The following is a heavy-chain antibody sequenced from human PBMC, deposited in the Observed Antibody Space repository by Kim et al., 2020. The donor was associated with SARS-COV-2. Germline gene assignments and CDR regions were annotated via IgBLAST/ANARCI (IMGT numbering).Heavy chain of an antibody. D-gene: IGHD6-19*01. CDR3: ARHSSGWVPPFDY. J-gene: IGHJ4*02. Sequence: YNPTLKSRVTISVDTSKTQFSRKLSSATAADTAVYYCARHSSGWVPPFDYWGQGTLVTVSS. V-gene: IGHV4-39*01.